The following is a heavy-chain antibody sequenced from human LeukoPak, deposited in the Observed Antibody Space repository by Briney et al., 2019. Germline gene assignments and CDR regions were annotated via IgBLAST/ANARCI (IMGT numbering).Heavy chain of an antibody. V-gene: IGHV4-34*01. Sequence: SETLSLTCAVYGGSFSGYYWSWIRQPPGKGLEWIGEINHSGNTNYNPSLKSRVTISVDTSKNQFSLKLSSVTAADTAVYYCARGGGSYYFDYWGQGTLVTVSS. CDR1: GGSFSGYY. J-gene: IGHJ4*02. CDR2: INHSGNT. D-gene: IGHD1-26*01. CDR3: ARGGGSYYFDY.